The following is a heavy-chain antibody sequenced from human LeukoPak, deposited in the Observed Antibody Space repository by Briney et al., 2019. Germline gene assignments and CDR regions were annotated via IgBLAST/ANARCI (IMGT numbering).Heavy chain of an antibody. D-gene: IGHD4-17*01. J-gene: IGHJ4*02. V-gene: IGHV3-53*01. CDR2: IYSGGST. Sequence: GGSLRLSCAASGFTVSSNYMSWVRQAPGKGLEWVSVIYSGGSTYYADSVKGRFTISRDNSKNTVYLQMNSLRVEDTAVYYCARVGSPTYGDYDYWGLGTLVTVSS. CDR1: GFTVSSNY. CDR3: ARVGSPTYGDYDY.